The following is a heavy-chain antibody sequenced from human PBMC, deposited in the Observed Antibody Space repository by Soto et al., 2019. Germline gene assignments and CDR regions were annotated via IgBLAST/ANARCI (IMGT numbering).Heavy chain of an antibody. J-gene: IGHJ4*02. V-gene: IGHV1-69*02. CDR3: ASSYGSGYRAFDY. Sequence: QVQLVQSGAEVKRPGSSVKVSCKASGDTFNFYSINWVRQAPGLGLEWMGRVNPIVSMSNYAQKFQARVMMPADKSTSTAYMELSSLRSVDTAIYYCASSYGSGYRAFDYWGQGALVTVSS. D-gene: IGHD3-10*01. CDR2: VNPIVSMS. CDR1: GDTFNFYS.